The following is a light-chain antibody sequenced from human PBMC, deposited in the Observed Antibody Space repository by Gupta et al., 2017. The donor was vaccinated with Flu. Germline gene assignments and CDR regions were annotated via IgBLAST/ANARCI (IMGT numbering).Light chain of an antibody. CDR1: SSNIGSNP. J-gene: IGLJ1*01. CDR2: GTS. V-gene: IGLV1-44*01. Sequence: QSVLAQPPSASETPGQRVTIACSGSSSNIGSNPVNWYQQVPGTARKRLIYGTSRPPSGVPDRFPCATACTYASLETSGLQSEDEADDSWSAWADSMQGHEFVGTGTKVTVL. CDR3: SAWADSMQGHEF.